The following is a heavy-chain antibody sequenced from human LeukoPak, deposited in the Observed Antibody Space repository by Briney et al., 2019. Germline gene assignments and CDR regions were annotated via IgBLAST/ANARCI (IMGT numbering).Heavy chain of an antibody. CDR2: IYYSGST. J-gene: IGHJ6*03. Sequence: PSETLSLTCTVSGGSISSSSYYWGWIRQPPGKGLEWIGSIYYSGSTYYNPSLKSRVTISVDTSKNQFSLKLSSVTAADTAVYYCARTYSSGWYPGSYYYYYMDVWGKGTTVTISS. CDR1: GGSISSSSYY. V-gene: IGHV4-39*07. D-gene: IGHD6-19*01. CDR3: ARTYSSGWYPGSYYYYYMDV.